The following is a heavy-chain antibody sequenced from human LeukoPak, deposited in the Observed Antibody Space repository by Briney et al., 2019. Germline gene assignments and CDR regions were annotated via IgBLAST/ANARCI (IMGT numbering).Heavy chain of an antibody. CDR2: IYSGGST. V-gene: IGHV3-66*01. Sequence: PGGSLRLSCAASGFTVSSNYMSWVRQAPGKGLEWVSVIYSGGSTYYADSVKGRFTISRDNSKNTLYLQMSSLRAEDTAVYYCARDLLGVPAAMLMRARPLPDVWGQGTTVTVSS. J-gene: IGHJ6*02. CDR1: GFTVSSNY. CDR3: ARDLLGVPAAMLMRARPLPDV. D-gene: IGHD2-2*01.